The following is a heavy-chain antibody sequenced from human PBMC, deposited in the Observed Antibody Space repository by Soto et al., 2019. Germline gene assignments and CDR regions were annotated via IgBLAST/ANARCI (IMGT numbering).Heavy chain of an antibody. J-gene: IGHJ4*02. CDR2: ISYDGSNK. CDR1: GFTFSSYG. D-gene: IGHD3-10*01. Sequence: GGSLRLSCAASGFTFSSYGMHWVRQAPGKGLEWVAVISYDGSNKYYADSVKGRFTISRDNSKNTLYLQMNSLRAEDTAVYYCAKVSLAGSTDYWGQGTLVTVSS. CDR3: AKVSLAGSTDY. V-gene: IGHV3-30*18.